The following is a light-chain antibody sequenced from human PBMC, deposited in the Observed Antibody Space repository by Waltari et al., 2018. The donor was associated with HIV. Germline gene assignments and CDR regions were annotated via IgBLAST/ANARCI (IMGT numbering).Light chain of an antibody. CDR3: QQYYSTQYS. Sequence: DIVLTQYPESLAVSLGERATINCKSSQSVLYSSNNKDYLAWYQQKPGQPPKLLIYWASTRESGVPDRFRGSGSGTDFTLTISSLQAEDVAVYYCQQYYSTQYSFGQGTKLEIK. CDR2: WAS. CDR1: QSVLYSSNNKDY. V-gene: IGKV4-1*01. J-gene: IGKJ2*03.